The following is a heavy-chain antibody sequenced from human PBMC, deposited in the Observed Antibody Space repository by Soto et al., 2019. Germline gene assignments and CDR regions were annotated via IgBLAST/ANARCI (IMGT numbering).Heavy chain of an antibody. D-gene: IGHD4-17*01. Sequence: VQLVESGGGVVQPGRSLRLSCAASGFTFSSYAMHWVRQAPGKGLEWVAVISYDGSNKYYADSVKGRFTISRDNSKNTLYLQMNSLRAEDTAVYYCARDRSPTATVTTTFDYWGQGTLVTVSS. CDR1: GFTFSSYA. V-gene: IGHV3-30-3*01. J-gene: IGHJ4*02. CDR3: ARDRSPTATVTTTFDY. CDR2: ISYDGSNK.